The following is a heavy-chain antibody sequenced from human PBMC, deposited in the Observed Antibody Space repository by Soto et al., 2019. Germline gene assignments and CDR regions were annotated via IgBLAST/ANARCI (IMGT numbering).Heavy chain of an antibody. Sequence: SETLSLTCTVSGGSINSFYWSWIRQPPGKGLEWIGYIFYSGNTNYNPSLNSRVTLSVDTSKNQFSLKLTSVTAADTAMYYCARHERGATFSLDYWGQGILVTVS. CDR3: ARHERGATFSLDY. V-gene: IGHV4-59*08. J-gene: IGHJ4*02. CDR2: IFYSGNT. D-gene: IGHD1-26*01. CDR1: GGSINSFY.